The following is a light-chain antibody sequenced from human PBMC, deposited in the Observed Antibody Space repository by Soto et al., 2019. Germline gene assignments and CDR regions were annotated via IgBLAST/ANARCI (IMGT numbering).Light chain of an antibody. J-gene: IGLJ2*01. CDR2: GDT. CDR3: QSYDSSHVV. V-gene: IGLV1-40*01. CDR1: TSNIGAGYD. Sequence: QLVLTQPPSVSGAPGQRVTISCTGSTSNIGAGYDVHWYQQLPGTAPKLLIYGDTNRPSGVPDRFSGSKSGTSASLAITGLQAEDEGEYYCQSYDSSHVVFGGGTKLTVL.